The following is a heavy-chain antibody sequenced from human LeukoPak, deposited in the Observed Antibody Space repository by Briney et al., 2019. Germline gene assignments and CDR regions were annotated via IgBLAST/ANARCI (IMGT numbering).Heavy chain of an antibody. CDR2: ISGSGGST. CDR1: GFTFSSYA. CDR3: AKERYYYDSSGYRGWYFDY. J-gene: IGHJ4*02. Sequence: PGGSLRLSCAASGFTFSSYAMSWVRQAPGKGLEWVSAISGSGGSTYYADSVKGRFTISRDNSKNTLYLQMNSLRAEDMAVYYCAKERYYYDSSGYRGWYFDYWGQGTLVTVSS. V-gene: IGHV3-23*01. D-gene: IGHD3-22*01.